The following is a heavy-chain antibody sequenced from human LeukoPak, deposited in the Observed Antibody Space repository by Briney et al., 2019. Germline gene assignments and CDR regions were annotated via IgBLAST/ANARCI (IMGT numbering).Heavy chain of an antibody. CDR3: ERNGYSYVYDY. CDR2: ISSSSSYI. Sequence: GGSLRLSSAASRFTFSGYSMNWVRQAPGKGLEWVSTISSSSSYIYYADSVKGRFTNSRDNANNSLYLQRNSQRAEDTAAYYRERNGYSYVYDYWGQRTLVTSSS. V-gene: IGHV3-21*01. J-gene: IGHJ4*02. CDR1: RFTFSGYS. D-gene: IGHD5-18*01.